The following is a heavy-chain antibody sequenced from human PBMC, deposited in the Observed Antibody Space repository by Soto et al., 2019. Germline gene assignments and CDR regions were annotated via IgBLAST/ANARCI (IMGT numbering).Heavy chain of an antibody. CDR3: ARLLFGGRSQSPFDY. V-gene: IGHV4-39*07. D-gene: IGHD1-26*01. CDR2: VHYSGVT. J-gene: IGHJ4*02. CDR1: GGSISSSSYY. Sequence: SETLSLTCTVSGGSISSSSYYWGWIRQPPGKGLEWIGCVHYSGVTNYNPSLMSRVTMSVDTSKKNFSLKLRSVTAADTAVYYCARLLFGGRSQSPFDYWGQGTLVTSPQ.